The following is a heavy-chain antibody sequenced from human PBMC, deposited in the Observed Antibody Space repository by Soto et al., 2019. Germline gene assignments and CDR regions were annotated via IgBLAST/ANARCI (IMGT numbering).Heavy chain of an antibody. Sequence: QVQLVQSGAEVKKPGSSVKVSCKASGGTFSRYAINWVRQAPGHGLEWMGGILPLFGTANYAQKFQGRVTITADESASTAHMELRSLRSEDTAVYYCARDYGHDCGGGNCYFYFWGQGTLVTVSS. J-gene: IGHJ4*02. D-gene: IGHD2-15*01. V-gene: IGHV1-69*01. CDR3: ARDYGHDCGGGNCYFYF. CDR2: ILPLFGTA. CDR1: GGTFSRYA.